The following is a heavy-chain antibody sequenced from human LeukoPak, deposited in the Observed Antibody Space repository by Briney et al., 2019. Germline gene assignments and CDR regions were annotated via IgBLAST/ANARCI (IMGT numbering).Heavy chain of an antibody. CDR1: GFTFSSYG. J-gene: IGHJ4*02. Sequence: PGGSLRLSCAPSGFTFSSYGMHWVRQAPGKGLERVAFIRYDGSIKYYADSVKGRFTISRDNSKNTLYLQLNSLRVEDTAIYYCAREDYGDLDYWGQGTLVTVSS. CDR3: AREDYGDLDY. CDR2: IRYDGSIK. V-gene: IGHV3-30*02. D-gene: IGHD4-17*01.